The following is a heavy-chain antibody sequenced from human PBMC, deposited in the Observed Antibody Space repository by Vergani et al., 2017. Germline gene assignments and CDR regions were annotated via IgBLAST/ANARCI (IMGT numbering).Heavy chain of an antibody. J-gene: IGHJ4*02. V-gene: IGHV3-48*04. CDR2: ISSSSSTI. CDR1: GFTFSSYS. Sequence: EVQLVESGGGLVQPGGSLRLSCAASGFTFSSYSMNWVRQAPGKGLEWVSYISSSSSTIYYADSVKGRFTISSDNAKNSLYLQMNSLRAEDTAVYYCAREFRYTAYWGQGTLVTVSS. CDR3: AREFRYTAY. D-gene: IGHD1-1*01.